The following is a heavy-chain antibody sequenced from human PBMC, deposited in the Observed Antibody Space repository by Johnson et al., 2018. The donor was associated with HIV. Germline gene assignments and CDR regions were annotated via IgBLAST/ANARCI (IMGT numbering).Heavy chain of an antibody. CDR3: AREMAWEDAFDI. J-gene: IGHJ3*02. V-gene: IGHV3-23*04. D-gene: IGHD5-24*01. CDR1: GFTLSDYA. CDR2: ISGSGGST. Sequence: VQLVESGGGLVQPGGSLRLSCAGSGFTLSDYAMSWVRQAPGKGLEWVSAISGSGGSTYYADSVKGRFTISRDNAKKSLYLRMNSLRAEDTAVYYCAREMAWEDAFDIWGQGTMVTVSS.